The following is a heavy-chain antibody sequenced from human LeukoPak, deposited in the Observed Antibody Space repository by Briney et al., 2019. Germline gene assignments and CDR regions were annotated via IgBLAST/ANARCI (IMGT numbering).Heavy chain of an antibody. CDR1: GFTFSNYA. CDR3: SKPPREQWLVLSN. D-gene: IGHD6-19*01. V-gene: IGHV3-30*18. J-gene: IGHJ4*02. Sequence: GGSLRLSCAASGFTFSNYAMHWVRQAPGKGLEWVAVISYDENYKDYADSVKGRFTIFRDNSENTLYLQMNTLRAEDTAMYYCSKPPREQWLVLSNWGQGALVTVS. CDR2: ISYDENYK.